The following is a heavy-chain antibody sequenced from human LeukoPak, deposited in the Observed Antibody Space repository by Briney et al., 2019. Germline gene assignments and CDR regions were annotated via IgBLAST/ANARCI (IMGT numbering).Heavy chain of an antibody. Sequence: PGGSLRLSCAASGFTFDDYAMHWVRQAPGKGLEWVSGISWNSGSIGYADSVKGRFTISRDNAKNSLYLQMNSLRAEDTAVYYCARAHYGDYGVGYWGQGTLVTVSS. D-gene: IGHD4-17*01. CDR2: ISWNSGSI. V-gene: IGHV3-9*01. CDR1: GFTFDDYA. J-gene: IGHJ4*02. CDR3: ARAHYGDYGVGY.